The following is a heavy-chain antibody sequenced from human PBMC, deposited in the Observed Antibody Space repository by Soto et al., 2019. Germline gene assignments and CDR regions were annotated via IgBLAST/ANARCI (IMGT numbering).Heavy chain of an antibody. CDR3: AREEETGYFDY. V-gene: IGHV4-59*01. J-gene: IGHJ4*02. CDR1: GGSISSYY. CDR2: IYYSGST. Sequence: SETLSLTCTVSGGSISSYYWSWIRQPPGKGLEWIGYIYYSGSTNYNPSLKSRVTISVDTSKNQFSLKLSSVTAADTAVYYCAREEETGYFDYWGQGTLVTVSS.